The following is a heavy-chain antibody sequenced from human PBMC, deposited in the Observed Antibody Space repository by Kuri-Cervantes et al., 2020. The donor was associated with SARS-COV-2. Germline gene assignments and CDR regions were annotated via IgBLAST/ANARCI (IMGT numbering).Heavy chain of an antibody. D-gene: IGHD3-3*01. Sequence: GESLKISCAASGFTFRSYTMAWVRQAPGQGLQWVASISDTSRYIFYADSVQGRFSISRDNVKSSLYLRMNNLSGDDTAVYYCAREIDFWSGDYSLPLYYIDMWGKGTAVTVSS. J-gene: IGHJ6*04. CDR2: ISDTSRYI. V-gene: IGHV3-21*01. CDR3: AREIDFWSGDYSLPLYYIDM. CDR1: GFTFRSYT.